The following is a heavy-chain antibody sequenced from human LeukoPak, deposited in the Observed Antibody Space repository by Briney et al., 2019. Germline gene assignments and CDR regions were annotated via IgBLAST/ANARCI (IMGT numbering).Heavy chain of an antibody. J-gene: IGHJ4*02. CDR1: GGSISSYY. CDR3: ARGDYYDSSGYWLFDY. D-gene: IGHD3-22*01. CDR2: IYYSGST. V-gene: IGHV4-59*01. Sequence: SETLSLTCTVSGGSISSYYWSWIRQPPGKGLEWIGYIYYSGSTNYNPSLKSRVTISVDTSKNQFSLKLSSVAAADTAVYYCARGDYYDSSGYWLFDYWGQGTLVTVSS.